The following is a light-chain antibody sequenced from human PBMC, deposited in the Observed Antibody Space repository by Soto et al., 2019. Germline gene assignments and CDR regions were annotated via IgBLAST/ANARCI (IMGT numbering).Light chain of an antibody. CDR1: SSDVGAYNY. CDR3: SSYTSSSTLYV. CDR2: EVS. V-gene: IGLV2-14*01. J-gene: IGLJ1*01. Sequence: QSVLTQPASVSGSPGQSITISCTGTSSDVGAYNYVCGYQQHPGKAPKLMIYEVSNRPSWVSNPLPGSKSGNPGPMTISGFETEDEADYYCSSYTSSSTLYVFGTGTKVTVL.